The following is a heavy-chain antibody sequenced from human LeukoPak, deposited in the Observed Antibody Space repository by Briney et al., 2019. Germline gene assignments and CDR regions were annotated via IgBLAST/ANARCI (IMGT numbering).Heavy chain of an antibody. Sequence: SSETLSLTCAVYGGSFSGYYWSWIRQPPGKGLERIGEINHSGSTNYNPSLKSRVTISVDTSKNQFSLKLSSVTAADTAVYYCARVKRYSYYTTYCFDYWGQGTLVTVSS. V-gene: IGHV4-34*01. J-gene: IGHJ4*02. CDR1: GGSFSGYY. CDR3: ARVKRYSYYTTYCFDY. CDR2: INHSGST. D-gene: IGHD5-18*01.